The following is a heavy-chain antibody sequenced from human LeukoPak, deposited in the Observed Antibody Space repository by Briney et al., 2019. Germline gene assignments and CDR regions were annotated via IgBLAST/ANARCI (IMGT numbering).Heavy chain of an antibody. V-gene: IGHV3-23*01. D-gene: IGHD2-2*02. Sequence: GGSLRLSCAASGFTFSSYAMSWVRQAPGKGLERVSAISGSGGSTYYADSVKGRFTISRDNSKNTLYLQMNSLRAEDTAVYYCAKDIVVVPAAIPGYFQHWGQGTLVTVSS. CDR2: ISGSGGST. CDR3: AKDIVVVPAAIPGYFQH. J-gene: IGHJ1*01. CDR1: GFTFSSYA.